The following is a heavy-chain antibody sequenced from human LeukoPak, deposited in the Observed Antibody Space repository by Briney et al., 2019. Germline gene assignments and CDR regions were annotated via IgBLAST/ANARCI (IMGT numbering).Heavy chain of an antibody. CDR2: INHSGST. D-gene: IGHD3-9*01. V-gene: IGHV4-34*01. CDR1: GGSFSGYY. J-gene: IGHJ6*04. CDR3: ASLLRYFDWLLAPSYYYGMDV. Sequence: SETLSLTCAVYGGSFSGYYWSWIRQPPGKGLEWIGEINHSGSTNYNPSLKSRVTISVDTSKNQFSLKLSSVTAADTAVYSCASLLRYFDWLLAPSYYYGMDVWGKGTTVTVSS.